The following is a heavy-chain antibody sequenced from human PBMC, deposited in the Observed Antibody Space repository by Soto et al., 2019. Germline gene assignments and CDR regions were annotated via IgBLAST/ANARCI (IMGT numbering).Heavy chain of an antibody. CDR2: INPNSGGT. D-gene: IGHD2-2*01. V-gene: IGHV1-2*02. Sequence: ASVKVSCKASGYTFTGYYMYWVRQAPGQGLEWMGWINPNSGGTNYAQKFQGRVTMTRDTSISTAYMELSRLRSDDTAVYYCARDSAEYCSSTSCYYYYYGMDVWGQGTTVTVSS. J-gene: IGHJ6*02. CDR1: GYTFTGYY. CDR3: ARDSAEYCSSTSCYYYYYGMDV.